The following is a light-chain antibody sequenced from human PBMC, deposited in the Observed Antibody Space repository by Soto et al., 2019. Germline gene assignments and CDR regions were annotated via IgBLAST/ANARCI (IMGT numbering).Light chain of an antibody. CDR1: QSVISSY. V-gene: IGKV3-20*01. Sequence: EIVLTQSPGTLSLSPGERATVSCRASQSVISSYFAWYQQKPGQAPRLLIYGASSRATGIPDRFSGSGSGTDFSLTISRLEPEEFAVYCCQQYDRSPRTLGQGTKVEIK. CDR2: GAS. J-gene: IGKJ1*01. CDR3: QQYDRSPRT.